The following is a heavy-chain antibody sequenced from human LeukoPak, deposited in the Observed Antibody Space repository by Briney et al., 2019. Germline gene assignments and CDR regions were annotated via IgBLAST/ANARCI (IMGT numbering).Heavy chain of an antibody. CDR2: INHSGST. CDR3: ARPHSTFFDQDAAYYFDY. J-gene: IGHJ4*02. Sequence: PSETLSLTCTVSGGSISSSSHYWSWIRQPPGKGLEWIGEINHSGSTNYNPSLKSRVTISVDTSKNHFSLKLSSVTAADTAVYYCARPHSTFFDQDAAYYFDYWGQGTLVTVSS. D-gene: IGHD3-9*01. CDR1: GGSISSSSHY. V-gene: IGHV4-39*02.